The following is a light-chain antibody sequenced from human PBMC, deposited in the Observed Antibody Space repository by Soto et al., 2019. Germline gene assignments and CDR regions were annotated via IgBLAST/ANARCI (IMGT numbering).Light chain of an antibody. CDR1: QSPLYSNGYNY. J-gene: IGKJ3*01. V-gene: IGKV2-28*01. Sequence: DIVMTQSPLSLPVTPGEPASLSCRSSQSPLYSNGYNYLDWYLQKPGQSPQLLIYLGSNRASGVPDRFTGSGSGTDFALKNSRVEAEDVGVYYCMQARQTSFTFGPGTRVHIK. CDR2: LGS. CDR3: MQARQTSFT.